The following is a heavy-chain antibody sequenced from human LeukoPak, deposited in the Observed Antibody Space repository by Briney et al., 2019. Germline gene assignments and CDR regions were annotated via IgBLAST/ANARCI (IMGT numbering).Heavy chain of an antibody. D-gene: IGHD4-11*01. CDR1: GGSVSSGSYY. CDR3: ARDSNYADYYYYGMDV. Sequence: SETLSLTCTVSGGSVSSGSYYWSWIRQPPGKGLEWIGYIYYSGSTNYNPSLKSRVTISVDTSKNQFSLKLSSVTAADTAVYYCARDSNYADYYYYGMDVWGQGTTVTVSS. V-gene: IGHV4-61*01. CDR2: IYYSGST. J-gene: IGHJ6*02.